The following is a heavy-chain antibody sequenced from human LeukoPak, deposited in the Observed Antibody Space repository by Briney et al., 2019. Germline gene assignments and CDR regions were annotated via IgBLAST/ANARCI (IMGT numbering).Heavy chain of an antibody. CDR3: AKAYYGDYDAFDI. V-gene: IGHV3-48*01. CDR1: GFTFSSFG. D-gene: IGHD4-17*01. J-gene: IGHJ3*02. CDR2: ISSSSSTI. Sequence: GGSLRLSCAASGFTFSSFGMNWVRQAPGKGLEWISYISSSSSTIYYADSVKGRFTTSRDNAKNSLYLQMNSLRAEDTAVYYCAKAYYGDYDAFDIWGQGTMVTVSS.